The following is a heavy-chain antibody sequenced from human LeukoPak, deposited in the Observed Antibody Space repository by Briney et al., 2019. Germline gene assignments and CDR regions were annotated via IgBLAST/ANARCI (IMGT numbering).Heavy chain of an antibody. CDR2: IKQDGSEK. CDR3: ARDLYAVTTWISGAGAGHDAFDI. J-gene: IGHJ3*02. CDR1: GFTFSSYW. D-gene: IGHD4-17*01. Sequence: PGGSLRLSCAASGFTFSSYWMSRVRQAPGKGLEWVANIKQDGSEKYYVDSVKGRFTISRDNAKNSLYLQMNSLRAEDTAVYYCARDLYAVTTWISGAGAGHDAFDIWGQGTMVTVSS. V-gene: IGHV3-7*01.